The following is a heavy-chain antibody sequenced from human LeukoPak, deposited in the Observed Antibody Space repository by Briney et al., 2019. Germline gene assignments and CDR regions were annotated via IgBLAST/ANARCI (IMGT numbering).Heavy chain of an antibody. CDR3: ARSPHYDILTGYAYNWFDP. D-gene: IGHD3-9*01. CDR1: GYSFTSYW. Sequence: GESLKISCKGSGYSFTSYWIGWVRQMPGKGLEWMGIIYPGDSDTRYSPSFQGQVTISADKSISTAYLQWSSLKASDTAMYYCARSPHYDILTGYAYNWFDPWGQGTLVTVSS. CDR2: IYPGDSDT. J-gene: IGHJ5*02. V-gene: IGHV5-51*01.